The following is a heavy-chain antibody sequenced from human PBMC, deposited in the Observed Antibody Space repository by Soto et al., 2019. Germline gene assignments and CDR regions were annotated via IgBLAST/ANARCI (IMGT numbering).Heavy chain of an antibody. CDR3: ARANSNFYYYYGMDV. D-gene: IGHD4-4*01. V-gene: IGHV3-48*02. J-gene: IGHJ6*02. Sequence: GGSLRLSCAASGFTFSSYSMNWVRQAPGKGLEWVSYISSSSTIYYADSVKGRFTISRDNAKNSLYLQMNSLRDEDTAVYYCARANSNFYYYYGMDVWGQGTTVTVAS. CDR2: ISSSSTI. CDR1: GFTFSSYS.